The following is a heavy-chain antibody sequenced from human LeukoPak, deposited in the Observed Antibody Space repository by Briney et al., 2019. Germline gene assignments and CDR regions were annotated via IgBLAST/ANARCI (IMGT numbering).Heavy chain of an antibody. CDR3: ARDYPWNYRDAFDI. D-gene: IGHD1-7*01. V-gene: IGHV3-21*01. Sequence: PGGSLRLSCAASGFTFSSYSMNWVRQAPGKGLEWVSSISSSSSYIYYADSVKGRFTISRDNAKNSLYLQMNSLRAEDTAVYYCARDYPWNYRDAFDIWGQGTMVTVSS. CDR2: ISSSSSYI. J-gene: IGHJ3*02. CDR1: GFTFSSYS.